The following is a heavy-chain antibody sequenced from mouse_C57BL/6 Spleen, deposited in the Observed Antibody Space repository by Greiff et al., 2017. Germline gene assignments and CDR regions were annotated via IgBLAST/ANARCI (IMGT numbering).Heavy chain of an antibody. V-gene: IGHV14-2*01. D-gene: IGHD1-1*01. CDR1: GFNIKDYY. CDR3: VQYYGSRAWFAY. J-gene: IGHJ3*01. Sequence: EVKLVESGAELVKPGASVKLSCTASGFNIKDYYMHWVKQRPEQGLEWIGRIDPEDGETKYAPKFQGKATITADTSSNTAYLQLSRLTSEDTAVYYCVQYYGSRAWFAYWGQGTLVTVSA. CDR2: IDPEDGET.